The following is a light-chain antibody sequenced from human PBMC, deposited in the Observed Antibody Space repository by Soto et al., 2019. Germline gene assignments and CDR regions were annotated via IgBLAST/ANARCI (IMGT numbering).Light chain of an antibody. Sequence: QSALTQPASVSGSPGQSITIYCTGTSSDVGGYDYVSWYQQHPGNAPKLIIYEVSNRPSGVSNRFSGSKSGNTASLTISGLQAEDEADYYCSSYTSRSTRVFGGGTKLTVL. J-gene: IGLJ3*02. CDR2: EVS. V-gene: IGLV2-14*01. CDR1: SSDVGGYDY. CDR3: SSYTSRSTRV.